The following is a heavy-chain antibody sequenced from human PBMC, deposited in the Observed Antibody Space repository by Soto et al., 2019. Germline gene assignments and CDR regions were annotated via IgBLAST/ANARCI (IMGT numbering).Heavy chain of an antibody. D-gene: IGHD6-19*01. Sequence: GGSLRLSCAASGFTFSSYAMDWVRQAPGKGLEWVSYISGGGSTTYYADSVKGRFTISRDNAKNTLYLQMNSLRAEDTAVYYCAREEGFLAVAGNWGQGTLVTVSS. V-gene: IGHV3-48*01. J-gene: IGHJ4*02. CDR1: GFTFSSYA. CDR3: AREEGFLAVAGN. CDR2: ISGGGSTT.